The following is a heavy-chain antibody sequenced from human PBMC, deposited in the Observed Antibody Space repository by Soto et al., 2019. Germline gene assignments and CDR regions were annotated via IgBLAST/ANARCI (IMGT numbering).Heavy chain of an antibody. CDR2: IYYSGST. J-gene: IGHJ4*02. V-gene: IGHV4-59*01. D-gene: IGHD5-18*01. CDR1: GGSISSYY. Sequence: SETLSLTCTVSGGSISSYYWSWIRQPPGKGLEWIGYIYYSGSTNYNPSLQSRVTISVDTSKNQFSLKLSSVTAADTAVYYCARDTGYSYGFDYWGQGTLVTVSS. CDR3: ARDTGYSYGFDY.